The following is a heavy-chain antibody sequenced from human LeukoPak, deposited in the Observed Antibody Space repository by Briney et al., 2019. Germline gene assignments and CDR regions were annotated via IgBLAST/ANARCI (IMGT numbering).Heavy chain of an antibody. CDR3: AGDRTGSGWFDY. D-gene: IGHD2-8*02. Sequence: GGSLRLSCAASGFTISAYWMSWVRQAPGKGLEWVANIKEDGSEKYYVDSVKGRFTISRDNAKNSLYLQMNSLRAEDTAVYYCAGDRTGSGWFDYWGQGTLVAVSS. CDR1: GFTISAYW. V-gene: IGHV3-7*01. J-gene: IGHJ5*01. CDR2: IKEDGSEK.